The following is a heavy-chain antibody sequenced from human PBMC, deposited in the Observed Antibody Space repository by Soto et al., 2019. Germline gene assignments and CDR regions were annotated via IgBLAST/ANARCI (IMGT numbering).Heavy chain of an antibody. CDR2: ISTYNGDT. J-gene: IGHJ6*02. CDR1: GYTFTRSG. Sequence: QVQLVQSGAEVKKPGASVKVSCKASGYTFTRSGISWVRQAPGQGLEWMGWISTYNGDTNYAQKFQGRVTMTTDTSTSTAYMELRSLRSDGTAVYYCAREGVAPYYYYGMDVWGQGTTVTVSS. D-gene: IGHD5-12*01. CDR3: AREGVAPYYYYGMDV. V-gene: IGHV1-18*01.